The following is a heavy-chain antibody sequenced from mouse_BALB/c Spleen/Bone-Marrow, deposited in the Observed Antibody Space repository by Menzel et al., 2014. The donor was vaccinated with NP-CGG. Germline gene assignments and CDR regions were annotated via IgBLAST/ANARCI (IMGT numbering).Heavy chain of an antibody. J-gene: IGHJ1*01. CDR1: GYSFTGYF. CDR3: AREGGYYYGSSPYFDV. V-gene: IGHV1-20*02. Sequence: VHLQQPGPELVKPGASVKISCKASGYSFTGYFMNWVMQSHGKSLEWIGRINPYNGDTFYNQKFKDKATLTVDKSSSTAHMELRSLASEDSAVYYCAREGGYYYGSSPYFDVWGAGTTVPVSS. CDR2: INPYNGDT. D-gene: IGHD1-1*01.